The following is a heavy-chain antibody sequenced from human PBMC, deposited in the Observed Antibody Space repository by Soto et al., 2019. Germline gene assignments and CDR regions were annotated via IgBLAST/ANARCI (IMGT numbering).Heavy chain of an antibody. CDR2: ISYDGTN. D-gene: IGHD3-22*01. J-gene: IGHJ4*02. CDR1: GFTFSSYA. V-gene: IGHV3-30-3*01. CDR3: ASGSDSSGYYYLGPY. Sequence: QVQLVESGGGVVQPGRSLRLSCAASGFTFSSYAMHWVRQAPGKGLEWVAVISYDGTNNYADSVKGRFTISRDNSKNTLYLQMNSLRAEDTAFYYCASGSDSSGYYYLGPYWGQGTLVTVSS.